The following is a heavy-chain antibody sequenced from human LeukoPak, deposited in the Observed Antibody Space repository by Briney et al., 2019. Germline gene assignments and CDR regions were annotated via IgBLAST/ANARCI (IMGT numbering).Heavy chain of an antibody. CDR3: ARGGAWDYYGMDV. D-gene: IGHD3-16*01. CDR2: IFSGAST. CDR1: GLTFSSYA. Sequence: QPEGSLRLSCAASGLTFSSYAMSWVRQAPGKGLEWVSVIFSGASTYYSDSVQGRFIISRDISKNTLYLQMNSLRADDTAVYYCARGGAWDYYGMDVWGQGTTVTVSS. J-gene: IGHJ6*02. V-gene: IGHV3-53*01.